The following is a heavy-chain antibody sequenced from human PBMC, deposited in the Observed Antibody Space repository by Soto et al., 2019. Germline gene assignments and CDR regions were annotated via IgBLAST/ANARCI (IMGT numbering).Heavy chain of an antibody. D-gene: IGHD5-12*01. J-gene: IGHJ4*02. V-gene: IGHV3-30*03. CDR3: ARDTLAGVTTIPGAY. Sequence: GSLRLSCTASGFPFSSYSVHWVRQAPGKGLEWVSLISFDGSEKYYADSVKGRFTIARDNYKNTLYLQMNSLSADDSAVYYCARDTLAGVTTIPGAYWVQGTLVTVSS. CDR1: GFPFSSYS. CDR2: ISFDGSEK.